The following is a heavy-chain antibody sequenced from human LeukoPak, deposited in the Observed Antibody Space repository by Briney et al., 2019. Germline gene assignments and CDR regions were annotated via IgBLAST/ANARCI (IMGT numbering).Heavy chain of an antibody. J-gene: IGHJ4*02. V-gene: IGHV4-34*01. CDR1: GGSFSHYY. CDR2: IHPSGNT. Sequence: SETLSLTCGVHGGSFSHYYRSWNRQPPGKGLEWIGEIHPSGNTNYNSSFKSRVTISVDTSKNQFSLKLTSVTAADTGVYYCARGEDRYKQGYWGQGTLVTVSS. CDR3: ARGEDRYKQGY. D-gene: IGHD5-24*01.